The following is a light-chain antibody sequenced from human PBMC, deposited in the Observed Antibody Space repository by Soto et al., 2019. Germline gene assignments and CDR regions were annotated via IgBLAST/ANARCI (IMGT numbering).Light chain of an antibody. CDR3: QQLNSYLPIT. J-gene: IGKJ5*01. CDR2: AAS. Sequence: DIQMTQSPSTLSTSVGARVTITCRASQSISSWLAWYQQKPGKAPKLLIYAASTLQSGVPSRFSGSGSGTEFTLTISSLQPEDFATYYCQQLNSYLPITFGQGTRLEIK. V-gene: IGKV1-5*01. CDR1: QSISSW.